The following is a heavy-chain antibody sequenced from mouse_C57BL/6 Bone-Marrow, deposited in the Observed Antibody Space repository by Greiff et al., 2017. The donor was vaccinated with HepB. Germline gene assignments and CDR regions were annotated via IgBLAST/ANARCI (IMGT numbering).Heavy chain of an antibody. V-gene: IGHV14-4*01. CDR1: GFNIKDDY. CDR3: TLMGTTNY. Sequence: EVQLQQSGAELVRPGASVKLSCTASGFNIKDDYMHWVKQRPEQGLEWIGWIDPENGDTEYASKFQGKATITADTSSNTAYLQLSGLTSEDTAVYYCTLMGTTNYWGQGTTLTVSS. D-gene: IGHD2-2*01. J-gene: IGHJ2*01. CDR2: IDPENGDT.